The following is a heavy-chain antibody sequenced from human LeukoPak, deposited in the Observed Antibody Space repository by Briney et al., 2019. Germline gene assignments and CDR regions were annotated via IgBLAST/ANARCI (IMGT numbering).Heavy chain of an antibody. CDR1: GGSFSGYY. Sequence: PSETLSLTCAVYGGSFSGYYWSWIRQPPGKGLEWIGEINHSGSTNYNPSLKSRVTISVDTSKNQFSLKLSSVTAADTAVYYCARFIAAPYYFDYWGRGNLVTVST. D-gene: IGHD6-13*01. V-gene: IGHV4-34*01. CDR2: INHSGST. J-gene: IGHJ4*02. CDR3: ARFIAAPYYFDY.